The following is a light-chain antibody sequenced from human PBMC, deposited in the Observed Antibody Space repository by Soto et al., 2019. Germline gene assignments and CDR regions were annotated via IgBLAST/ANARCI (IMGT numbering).Light chain of an antibody. V-gene: IGLV1-40*01. J-gene: IGLJ3*02. Sequence: QSALTQPPSVSGAPGQRVTISCTGTSSNIGAGYDVHWYQQLPGTAPKLLIYDNNNRPSGVPDRFSGSKSGTSASLAITGLQAEDEADYYCAAWDDSLSGRVFGGGTKLTVL. CDR1: SSNIGAGYD. CDR3: AAWDDSLSGRV. CDR2: DNN.